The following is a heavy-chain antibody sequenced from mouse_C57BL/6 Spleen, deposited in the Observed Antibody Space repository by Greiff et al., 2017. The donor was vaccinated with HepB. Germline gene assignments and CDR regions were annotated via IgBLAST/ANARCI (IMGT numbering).Heavy chain of an antibody. Sequence: EVQVVESGGGLVKPGGSLKLSCAASGFTFSDYGMHWVRQAPEKGLEWVAYISSGSSTIYYADTVKGRFTISRDNAKNTLFLQMTSLRSEDTAMYYCARTYYDYDRYAMDYWGQGTSVTVSS. CDR2: ISSGSSTI. CDR3: ARTYYDYDRYAMDY. J-gene: IGHJ4*01. V-gene: IGHV5-17*01. D-gene: IGHD2-4*01. CDR1: GFTFSDYG.